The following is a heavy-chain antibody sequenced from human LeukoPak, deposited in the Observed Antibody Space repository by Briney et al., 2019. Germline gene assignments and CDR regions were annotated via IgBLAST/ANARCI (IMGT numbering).Heavy chain of an antibody. J-gene: IGHJ4*02. Sequence: GGSLRLSCAASGFTFSSYAMNWVRQAPGKGLEWVAKIEQDGNGKEYVDSVKGRFTISRDNSKNSLHLQMNSLRAEDTAVYYCARGGSGGSMDHWGQGTLVTVSS. D-gene: IGHD6-19*01. V-gene: IGHV3-7*01. CDR2: IEQDGNGK. CDR3: ARGGSGGSMDH. CDR1: GFTFSSYA.